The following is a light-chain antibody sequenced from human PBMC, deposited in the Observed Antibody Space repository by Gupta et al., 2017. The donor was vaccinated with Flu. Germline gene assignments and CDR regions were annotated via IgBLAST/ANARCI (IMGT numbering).Light chain of an antibody. CDR2: DDS. CDR1: NIGTKS. J-gene: IGLJ2*01. Sequence: SYVLTQPPSVPVAPGKTATITCGGNNIGTKSVNWYQQKPGQAPVLVVYDDSDRPSGIPERFSGSNSENTATLTISGVEAGDEADYYCQVWDSDGHPLVIFGGGTTLTVL. CDR3: QVWDSDGHPLVI. V-gene: IGLV3-21*03.